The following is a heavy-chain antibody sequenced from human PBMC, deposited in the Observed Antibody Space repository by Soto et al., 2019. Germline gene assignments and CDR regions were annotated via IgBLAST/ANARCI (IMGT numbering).Heavy chain of an antibody. CDR2: IIPIFGTA. V-gene: IGHV1-69*01. Sequence: QVQLVQSGAEVKKPGSSVKVSCKASGGTFSTYAISWVRQSPGQGLEWMGGIIPIFGTANYAQKFQGRVTITADESTSTAYMELSRLRSDDTAVYYCARARDSHGSGSYYTDWGQGTLVTVSS. D-gene: IGHD3-10*01. CDR1: GGTFSTYA. CDR3: ARARDSHGSGSYYTD. J-gene: IGHJ4*02.